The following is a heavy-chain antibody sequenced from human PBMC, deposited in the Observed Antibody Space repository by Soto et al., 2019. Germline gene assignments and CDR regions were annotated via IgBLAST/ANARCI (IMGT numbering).Heavy chain of an antibody. V-gene: IGHV4-59*01. CDR2: IYYSGST. CDR1: GGPISSYY. Sequence: QVQLQESGPGLVKPSETLSLTCTVSGGPISSYYWSWIRQPPGQGLEWIGYIYYSGSTNYHPSLKSAVTRSVGTWKNQFALELSSVAAGDTAVYYWARVRGYYDSSGDTPWGQGTLVTVSS. J-gene: IGHJ5*02. D-gene: IGHD3-22*01. CDR3: ARVRGYYDSSGDTP.